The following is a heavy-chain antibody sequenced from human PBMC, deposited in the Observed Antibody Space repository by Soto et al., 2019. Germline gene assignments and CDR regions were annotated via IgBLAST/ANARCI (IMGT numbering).Heavy chain of an antibody. V-gene: IGHV3-21*01. CDR3: ARPYYYDSSGYYPTSWGYYYYGMDV. D-gene: IGHD3-22*01. J-gene: IGHJ6*02. CDR2: ISSSSSYI. Sequence: SLRLSCAASGFTFSSYSMNWVRQAPGKGLEWVSSISSSSSYIYYADSVKGRFTISRDNAKNSLYLQMNSLRAEDTAVYYCARPYYYDSSGYYPTSWGYYYYGMDVWGQGTTVTVSS. CDR1: GFTFSSYS.